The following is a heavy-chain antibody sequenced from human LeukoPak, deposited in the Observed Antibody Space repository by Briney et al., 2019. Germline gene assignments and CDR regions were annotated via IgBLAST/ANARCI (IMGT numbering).Heavy chain of an antibody. CDR1: GYSFSRYS. V-gene: IGHV3-21*01. D-gene: IGHD1-26*01. CDR3: ARDIGGSYTAIDY. CDR2: ISSSSAHI. Sequence: GGSLRLSCAASGYSFSRYSTNWVRQTPGKGLERVSFISSSSAHINYADSVKGRFTTSRDNPRNSLYRQMNSLRAEDTAVYYCARDIGGSYTAIDYWGQGTLVTVSS. J-gene: IGHJ4*02.